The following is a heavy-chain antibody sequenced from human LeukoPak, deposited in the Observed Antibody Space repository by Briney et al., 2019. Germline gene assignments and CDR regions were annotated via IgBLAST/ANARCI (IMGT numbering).Heavy chain of an antibody. CDR3: AXGXAFXSITTXHEFDH. D-gene: IGHD2-2*01. J-gene: IGHJ4*02. Sequence: AASVKVSCKTSGYTFTGSYLHWVRQVPGQGLEWMGWTNPSTGGTKSAQQFEGRVTMTRDTSNTTGYLELRSLRLDDTATYYCAXGXAFXSITTXHEFDHXGQGTLVIVSS. CDR1: GYTFTGSY. V-gene: IGHV1-2*02. CDR2: TNPSTGGT.